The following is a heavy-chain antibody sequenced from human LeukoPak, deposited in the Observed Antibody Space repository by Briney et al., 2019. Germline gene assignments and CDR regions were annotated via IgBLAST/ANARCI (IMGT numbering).Heavy chain of an antibody. CDR1: GGSISSNNFY. CDR3: ARDRLFYGDLHFDY. CDR2: IYTSGST. D-gene: IGHD4-17*01. J-gene: IGHJ4*02. V-gene: IGHV4-61*02. Sequence: SETLSLTCTVSGGSISSNNFYWGWIRQPAGKGLEWIGRIYTSGSTNYNPSLKSRVTISVDTSKNQFSLKLTSVTAADTAVYYCARDRLFYGDLHFDYWGQGTLVTVSS.